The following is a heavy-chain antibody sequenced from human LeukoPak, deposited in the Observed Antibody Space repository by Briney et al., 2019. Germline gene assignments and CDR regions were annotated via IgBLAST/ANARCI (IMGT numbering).Heavy chain of an antibody. CDR2: ISSSGSTI. D-gene: IGHD4/OR15-4a*01. Sequence: GGSLRLSCAASAFTFSSYEVNWVRQAPGKGLEWVSYISSSGSTIYYADSVEGRFTISRHNPKNSLYLQMNSLIAEDTAVYYCARDLGARRVHYFDYWGQGTLVTVSS. V-gene: IGHV3-48*03. CDR1: AFTFSSYE. CDR3: ARDLGARRVHYFDY. J-gene: IGHJ4*02.